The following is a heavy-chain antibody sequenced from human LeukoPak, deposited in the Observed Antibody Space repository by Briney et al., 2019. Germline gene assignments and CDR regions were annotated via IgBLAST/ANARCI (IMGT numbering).Heavy chain of an antibody. CDR1: GFTFSSYA. D-gene: IGHD2-21*01. CDR2: ISGSGGST. V-gene: IGHV3-23*01. J-gene: IGHJ4*02. CDR3: AKTDRWLVIANFDY. Sequence: PGGSLRLSCAASGFTFSSYAMSWVRQAPGKGLEWVTAISGSGGSTYYADSVKGRFTISRDNSKNTLYLQMNSLRAEDTAVYYCAKTDRWLVIANFDYWGQGTLVTVSS.